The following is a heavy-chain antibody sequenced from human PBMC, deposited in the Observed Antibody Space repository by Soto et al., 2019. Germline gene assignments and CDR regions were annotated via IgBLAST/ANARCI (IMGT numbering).Heavy chain of an antibody. CDR3: GRERDGSSWSSAEYLQH. J-gene: IGHJ1*01. CDR2: ISGYNGNT. Sequence: QVQLVQSGVEVKKPGASVKVSCKASGYTFTSYGIHWVRQAPGQGLEWLGWISGYNGNTHYAQKFQGRVTMTTDTSTTTAYMDLRNLRSDDTAVYYCGRERDGSSWSSAEYLQHWSQGTLVTVSS. D-gene: IGHD6-13*01. V-gene: IGHV1-18*01. CDR1: GYTFTSYG.